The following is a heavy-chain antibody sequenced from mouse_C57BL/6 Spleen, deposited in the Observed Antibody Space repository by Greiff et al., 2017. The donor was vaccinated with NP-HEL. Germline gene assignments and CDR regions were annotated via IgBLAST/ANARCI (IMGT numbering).Heavy chain of an antibody. CDR3: AANFAWFAY. CDR2: IYPGDGDT. CDR1: GYAFSSSW. Sequence: QVQLQQSGPELVKPGASVKISCKASGYAFSSSWMNWVKQRPGKGLEWIGRIYPGDGDTNYNGKFKGKATLTADKSSSTAYMQLSSLTSEDSAVYFCAANFAWFAYWGQGTLVTVSA. V-gene: IGHV1-82*01. J-gene: IGHJ3*01. D-gene: IGHD4-1*01.